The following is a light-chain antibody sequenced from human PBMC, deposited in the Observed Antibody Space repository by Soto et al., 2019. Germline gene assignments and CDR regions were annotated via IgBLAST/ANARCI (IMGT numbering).Light chain of an antibody. CDR3: QQRSNWPSIT. Sequence: EILLTQSPATRSLAPGERATLSCRASQSVSSYLAWYQQKPGQAPSLLIYDASNRATGLPARFSGSGSGTDFTLTISSLEPEDFAVYYCQQRSNWPSITFGQGTRLEIK. J-gene: IGKJ5*01. CDR2: DAS. CDR1: QSVSSY. V-gene: IGKV3-11*01.